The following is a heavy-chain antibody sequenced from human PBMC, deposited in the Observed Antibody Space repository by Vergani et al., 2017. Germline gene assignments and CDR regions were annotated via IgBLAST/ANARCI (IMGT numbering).Heavy chain of an antibody. Sequence: QVQLVESGGGVVQPGRSLRLSCAASGFTFSSYGMHWVRQAPGKGLEWVAVISYDGSNKYSADSVKGRFTISRDNSKNTLYLKMNSLRAEDTAVYYCARGNTIFGVVKIPFFDPWGQGSLVTVSS. D-gene: IGHD3-3*01. CDR1: GFTFSSYG. CDR2: ISYDGSNK. J-gene: IGHJ5*02. CDR3: ARGNTIFGVVKIPFFDP. V-gene: IGHV3-30*19.